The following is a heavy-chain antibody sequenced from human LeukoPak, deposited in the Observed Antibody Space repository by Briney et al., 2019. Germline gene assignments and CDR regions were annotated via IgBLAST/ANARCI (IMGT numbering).Heavy chain of an antibody. CDR2: IWYDGSNK. J-gene: IGHJ4*02. D-gene: IGHD3-10*01. Sequence: GGSLRLSCAASGFTFSSYGMHWVRQAPGKGLEWGAVIWYDGSNKYYADSVKGRFTISTDNSKNTLYLQMNSLRAEDTAVYYCARDGRGVIIDYWGQGTLVTVSS. CDR3: ARDGRGVIIDY. V-gene: IGHV3-33*01. CDR1: GFTFSSYG.